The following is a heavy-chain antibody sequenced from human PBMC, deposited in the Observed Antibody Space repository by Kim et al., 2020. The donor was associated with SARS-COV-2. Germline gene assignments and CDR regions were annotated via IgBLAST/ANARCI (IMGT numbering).Heavy chain of an antibody. J-gene: IGHJ5*02. V-gene: IGHV6-1*01. Sequence: AVSVKSRITINPDTSKNQFSLQLNSVTPEDTAVYYCAREDPGSSSGWFDPWGQGTLVTVSS. CDR3: AREDPGSSSGWFDP. D-gene: IGHD6-6*01.